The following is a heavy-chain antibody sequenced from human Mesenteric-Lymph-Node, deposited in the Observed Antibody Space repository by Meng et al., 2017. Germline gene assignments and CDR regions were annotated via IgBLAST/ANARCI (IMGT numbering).Heavy chain of an antibody. Sequence: SETLSLTCTVSGGSISSYYWSWIRQPPGKGLEWIGYIYYSGSTNYNPSLKSRVTISVDTSKNQFSLKLSSVTAADTAVYYCAREALHYDGSGFYGMDVWGQGTTVTVSS. D-gene: IGHD3-10*01. J-gene: IGHJ6*02. CDR1: GGSISSYY. V-gene: IGHV4-59*01. CDR3: AREALHYDGSGFYGMDV. CDR2: IYYSGST.